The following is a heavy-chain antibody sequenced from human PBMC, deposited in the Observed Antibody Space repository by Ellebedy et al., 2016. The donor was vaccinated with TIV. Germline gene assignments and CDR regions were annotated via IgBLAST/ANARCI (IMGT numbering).Heavy chain of an antibody. J-gene: IGHJ3*02. V-gene: IGHV4-34*10. Sequence: MPSETLSLTCAVYGGSFNNYYWSWIRQLPGKGLEWIGEFNLGGTTNYNPSLTSRVTISVDTSKNQFSLKLSSVTAADAAVYYCARYVGPTGAFDIWGQGTMVTVSS. D-gene: IGHD3-10*01. CDR3: ARYVGPTGAFDI. CDR1: GGSFNNYY. CDR2: FNLGGTT.